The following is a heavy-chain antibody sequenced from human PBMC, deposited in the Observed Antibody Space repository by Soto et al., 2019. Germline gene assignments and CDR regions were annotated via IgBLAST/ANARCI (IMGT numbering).Heavy chain of an antibody. CDR3: ERDGYSTSSDSPCFDP. CDR1: GFAFSVYT. Sequence: GGSLRLSCAASGFAFSVYTMHWVRQAPGKGLEWVSYISSSSNRIYYTDSVKGRFTISRDNAKSSLYLQMNSLRDEDTAVYYCERDGYSTSSDSPCFDPWGQGTLVTVSS. CDR2: ISSSSNRI. J-gene: IGHJ5*02. V-gene: IGHV3-48*02. D-gene: IGHD6-6*01.